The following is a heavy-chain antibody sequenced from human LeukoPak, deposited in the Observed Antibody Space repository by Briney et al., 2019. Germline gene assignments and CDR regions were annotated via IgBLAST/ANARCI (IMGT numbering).Heavy chain of an antibody. J-gene: IGHJ5*02. Sequence: SGPTLVNPTQTLTLTCSLSDSGLTTDGVGVGWIRQPPGKALEWLALIYSDDEKRYNPSLNSRVTITRDTSKTQVVLTMTDMDPVDTATYFCVESTRGRRTGSSYFAPWGHGILVTVSS. V-gene: IGHV2-5*02. CDR1: DSGLTTDGVG. CDR3: VESTRGRRTGSSYFAP. D-gene: IGHD1-1*01. CDR2: IYSDDEK.